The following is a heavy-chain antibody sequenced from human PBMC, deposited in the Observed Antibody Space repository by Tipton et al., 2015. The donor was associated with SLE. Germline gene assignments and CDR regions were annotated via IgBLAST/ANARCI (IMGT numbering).Heavy chain of an antibody. CDR2: IWYDGSNK. Sequence: SGFTFSSYGMHWVRQAPGKGLEWVAVIWYDGSNKYYADSVKGRFTISRDNSKNTLYLQMNSLRAEDTAVYYCARDVSSSWYFDYWGQGTLVTVSS. J-gene: IGHJ4*02. CDR3: ARDVSSSWYFDY. CDR1: GFTFSSYG. V-gene: IGHV3-33*01. D-gene: IGHD6-13*01.